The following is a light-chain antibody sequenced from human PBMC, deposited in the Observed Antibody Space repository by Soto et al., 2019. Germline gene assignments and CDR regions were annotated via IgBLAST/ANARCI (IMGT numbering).Light chain of an antibody. CDR3: SSYTSSSPLYV. J-gene: IGLJ1*01. CDR2: EVS. Sequence: QSVLTPPASVSGSPGQSITISCTGTSSDVGSYNYASWYQQHPGKAPKLMIYEVSNRPSGVSNRFSGSKSGNTASLTISGLQAEDEADYYCSSYTSSSPLYVCGTGTKVTV. V-gene: IGLV2-14*01. CDR1: SSDVGSYNY.